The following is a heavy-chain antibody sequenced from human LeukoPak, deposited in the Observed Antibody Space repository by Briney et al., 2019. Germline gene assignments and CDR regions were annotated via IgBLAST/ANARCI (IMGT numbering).Heavy chain of an antibody. J-gene: IGHJ4*02. CDR1: GFTFSSYW. V-gene: IGHV3-74*01. D-gene: IGHD3-10*01. CDR3: AREYGSGSYSDY. Sequence: PGGSLRLSCAASGFTFSSYWMHWVRQAPGKGLVWVSRINSDGSSTSYADSVKRRFTISRDNAKNTLYLRLNSVRAEDTAVYYCAREYGSGSYSDYWGQGTLVTVSS. CDR2: INSDGSST.